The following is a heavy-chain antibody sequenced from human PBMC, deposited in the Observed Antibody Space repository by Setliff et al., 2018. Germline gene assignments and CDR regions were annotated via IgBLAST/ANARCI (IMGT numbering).Heavy chain of an antibody. Sequence: TLSLTCTVSGGPVSSTSYYWGWIRQPPGKGLEWIGTIYYTGTTYYSPSLKSRVTISVDTSKNQFSLRLTSVTAADTAIYYCASRTTGPGGWFDYWGQGALVTVSS. V-gene: IGHV4-39*01. CDR2: IYYTGTT. D-gene: IGHD1-1*01. CDR1: GGPVSSTSYY. J-gene: IGHJ5*01. CDR3: ASRTTGPGGWFDY.